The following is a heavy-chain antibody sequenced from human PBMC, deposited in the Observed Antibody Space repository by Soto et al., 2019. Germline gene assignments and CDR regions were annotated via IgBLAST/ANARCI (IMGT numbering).Heavy chain of an antibody. D-gene: IGHD2-15*01. CDR3: VVCEVAAGLCIGFDY. CDR2: IYYSGST. J-gene: IGHJ4*02. V-gene: IGHV4-39*01. CDR1: GGSISSSSYY. Sequence: SETLSLTCTVPGGSISSSSYYWGWIRQPPGKGLEWIGSIYYSGSTYYNPSLKSRVTISVDTSKNQYSLKLSSVTAADTAVYYCVVCEVAAGLCIGFDYWGQGTLVTVSS.